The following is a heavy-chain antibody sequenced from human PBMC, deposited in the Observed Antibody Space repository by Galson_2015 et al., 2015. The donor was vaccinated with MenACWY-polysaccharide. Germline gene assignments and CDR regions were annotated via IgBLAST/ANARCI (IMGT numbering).Heavy chain of an antibody. J-gene: IGHJ4*02. CDR3: AKASYGSGSYYTR. V-gene: IGHV3-23*01. CDR2: ISGSGGST. D-gene: IGHD3-10*01. Sequence: SLRLSCAASGFTFSSYAMSWVRQAPGKGLEWVSAISGSGGSTYYADSVKGRFTISRDNSKNTLYLQMNSLRAEDTAVYYCAKASYGSGSYYTRWGQGTLVTVSS. CDR1: GFTFSSYA.